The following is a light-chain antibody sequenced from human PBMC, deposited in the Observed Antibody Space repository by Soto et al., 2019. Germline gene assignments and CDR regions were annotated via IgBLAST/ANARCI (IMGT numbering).Light chain of an antibody. CDR1: SSSIGSNT. CDR2: SDN. J-gene: IGLJ3*02. Sequence: QPVLTQPPSASGTPGQRVTISCSGSSSSIGSNTVNWYQQLPGTAPKLLIYSDNQRPSGVPDRFSGSRSATSASLAISRLQSEDEADYYCALWDDSLPGPMMFGGGTQLTVL. V-gene: IGLV1-44*01. CDR3: ALWDDSLPGPMM.